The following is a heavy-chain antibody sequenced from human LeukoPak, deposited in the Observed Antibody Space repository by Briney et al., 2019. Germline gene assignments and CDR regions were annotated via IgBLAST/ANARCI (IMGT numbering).Heavy chain of an antibody. CDR2: IYPGDSDT. CDR1: GYSFTSYW. V-gene: IGHV5-51*01. J-gene: IGHJ4*02. Sequence: GEALKISCKGSGYSFTSYWIGWVRQMPGKGLEWMGIIYPGDSDTRYIPSFQGQVTISADKSISTAYLQWSSLKASDTAMYYCARHRYCSGGSCYSDYWGQGTLVTVSS. D-gene: IGHD2-15*01. CDR3: ARHRYCSGGSCYSDY.